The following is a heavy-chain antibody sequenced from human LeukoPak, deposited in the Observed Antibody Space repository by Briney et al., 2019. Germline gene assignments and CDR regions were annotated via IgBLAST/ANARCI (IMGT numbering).Heavy chain of an antibody. D-gene: IGHD2-21*02. CDR2: INSDGSST. CDR3: AAMVVTVEAFDY. Sequence: PGGSLRLSCAASGFTFSTYWMHWVRQAPGKGLGWVSRINSDGSSTRYANSGKGRFAISRDNAKIRLYLQMNSLRAEATAIHCFAAMVVTVEAFDYWGQGTLVTVSS. J-gene: IGHJ4*02. V-gene: IGHV3-74*01. CDR1: GFTFSTYW.